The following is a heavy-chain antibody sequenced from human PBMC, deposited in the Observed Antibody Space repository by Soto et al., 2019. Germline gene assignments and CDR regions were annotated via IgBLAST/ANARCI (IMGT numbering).Heavy chain of an antibody. D-gene: IGHD1-1*01. Sequence: QVQLQQWGAGLLKPSETLSLTCAVFGGSFTSGNYYWSWIRQPPGKGLEWIGEMSHSGGTHFNPSLKSRVTLSLDTSKNQSSLKMSSVTAADTALYYCARVERGTATTVVDAFDIWGPGTMVTVSS. J-gene: IGHJ3*02. V-gene: IGHV4-34*01. CDR3: ARVERGTATTVVDAFDI. CDR1: GGSFTSGNYY. CDR2: MSHSGGT.